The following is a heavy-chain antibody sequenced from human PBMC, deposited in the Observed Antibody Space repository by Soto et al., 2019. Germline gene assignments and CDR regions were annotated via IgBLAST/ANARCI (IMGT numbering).Heavy chain of an antibody. J-gene: IGHJ4*02. CDR2: ISSSSSYI. CDR1: ECNFRDYA. D-gene: IGHD2-15*01. CDR3: AKGCSDSSD. Sequence: PGLPLSLSKRASECNFRDYAVNWVLQAPGKGLEWVSSISSSSSYIYYADSVKGRFTISRDNAKNSLYLQMNSLRAEDTAVYYCAKGCSDSSDWGQGTLVTVSS. V-gene: IGHV3-21*04.